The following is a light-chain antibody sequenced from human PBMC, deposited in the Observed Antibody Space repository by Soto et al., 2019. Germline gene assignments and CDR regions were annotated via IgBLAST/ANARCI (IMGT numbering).Light chain of an antibody. V-gene: IGKV4-1*01. CDR1: QTILYSSDNKNY. J-gene: IGKJ2*01. CDR2: WAS. Sequence: DIVMTQSPDSLAVSLGERATINCKSSQTILYSSDNKNYLAWYQQKPGQPPRLLIYWASSRDSGVPDRFAGSGSGTDFNLTITNLQAEDVAIYYCQQFFTTPYTFGQGTRLQI. CDR3: QQFFTTPYT.